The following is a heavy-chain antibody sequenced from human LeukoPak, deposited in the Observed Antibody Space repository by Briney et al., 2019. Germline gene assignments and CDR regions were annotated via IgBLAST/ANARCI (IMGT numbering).Heavy chain of an antibody. V-gene: IGHV1-18*01. Sequence: ASVTVSCKASGYTFTSYGISWVRQAPGQGLEWMGWISAYNGNTNYAQKLQGRVTMTTDTSTSTAYMELRSLRSDDTAVYYCARDALVAPPTYYYYGMDVWGQGTTVTVSS. CDR3: ARDALVAPPTYYYYGMDV. CDR1: GYTFTSYG. CDR2: ISAYNGNT. D-gene: IGHD2-21*01. J-gene: IGHJ6*02.